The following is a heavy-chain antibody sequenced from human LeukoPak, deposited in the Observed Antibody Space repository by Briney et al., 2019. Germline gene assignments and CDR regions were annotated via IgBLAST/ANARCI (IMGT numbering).Heavy chain of an antibody. Sequence: PGGSLRLSCAASGFTFSSYGMHWVRQAPGKGLEWVAFIRYDGSNKYYADSVKGRFTISRDNSKNTLYLQMNSLRAEDTAVYYCAKLVADSSSWYFLNNYYGMDVWGQGTTVTVSS. CDR2: IRYDGSNK. CDR1: GFTFSSYG. V-gene: IGHV3-30*02. CDR3: AKLVADSSSWYFLNNYYGMDV. J-gene: IGHJ6*02. D-gene: IGHD6-13*01.